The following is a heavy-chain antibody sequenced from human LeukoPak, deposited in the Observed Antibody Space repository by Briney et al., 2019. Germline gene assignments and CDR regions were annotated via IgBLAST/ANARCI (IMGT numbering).Heavy chain of an antibody. CDR3: ARAHNWKYGSFDF. Sequence: GGSLRLSCEVSGFTFSSYSMHWVRQAPGKGLEWVSCISSSSSYIYYADSVKGRFTISRDNAKNSLYLQMNSLRAEDTAVYYCARAHNWKYGSFDFWGQGTLVTVSS. CDR2: ISSSSSYI. J-gene: IGHJ4*02. V-gene: IGHV3-21*01. CDR1: GFTFSSYS. D-gene: IGHD1-7*01.